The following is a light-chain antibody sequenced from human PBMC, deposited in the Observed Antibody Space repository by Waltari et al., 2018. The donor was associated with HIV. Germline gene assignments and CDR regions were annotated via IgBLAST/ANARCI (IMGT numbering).Light chain of an antibody. V-gene: IGLV1-51*02. CDR1: SSNIGNNY. CDR3: GTWDSSLSASV. CDR2: ENN. Sequence: QSVLTQSPSVSAAPGQKVTISCSGSSSNIGNNYVSWYQQFPGTAPQPLIYENNKRPSGIPDRFSGSKSGTSATLGITGLQTGDEANYYCGTWDSSLSASVFGGGTELTVL. J-gene: IGLJ3*02.